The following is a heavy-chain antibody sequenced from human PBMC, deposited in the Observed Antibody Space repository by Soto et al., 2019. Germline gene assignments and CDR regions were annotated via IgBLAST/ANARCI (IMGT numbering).Heavy chain of an antibody. V-gene: IGHV3-11*06. J-gene: IGHJ4*02. CDR1: GFTFSDYY. CDR3: VKDVGQLWFFDY. Sequence: GGSLRLSCAASGFTFSDYYMSWIRQAPGKGLECVSYISSSSGYTNYADSVKGRFTISRDNAKNTLYLQMSSLRAEDTAVYYCVKDVGQLWFFDYWGQGTLVTVSS. CDR2: ISSSSGYT. D-gene: IGHD5-18*01.